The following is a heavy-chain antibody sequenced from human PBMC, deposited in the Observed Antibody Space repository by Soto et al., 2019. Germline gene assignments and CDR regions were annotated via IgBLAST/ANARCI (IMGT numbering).Heavy chain of an antibody. CDR2: SIPIFGTA. CDR1: GGTFSSYA. CDR3: ARDHTYDYDSSGYYGKQYGENWFDP. Sequence: QVQLVQSGAEVKKPGSSVKVSCKASGGTFSSYAISWVRQAPGQGLEWMGGSIPIFGTANYAQKFQGRVTITADESTSTAYMELSSLRSEDTAVYYCARDHTYDYDSSGYYGKQYGENWFDPWGQGTLVTVSS. J-gene: IGHJ5*02. D-gene: IGHD3-22*01. V-gene: IGHV1-69*01.